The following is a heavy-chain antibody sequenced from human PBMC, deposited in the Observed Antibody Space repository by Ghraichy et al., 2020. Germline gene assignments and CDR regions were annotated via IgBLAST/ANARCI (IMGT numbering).Heavy chain of an antibody. Sequence: SVKVSCKASGGTFSSYAISWVRQAPGQGLEWMGGIIPIFGTANYAQKFQGRVTITTDESTSTAYMELSSLRSEDTAVYYCASHYSNAFDPWGQGTLVTVSS. CDR2: IIPIFGTA. CDR1: GGTFSSYA. J-gene: IGHJ5*02. V-gene: IGHV1-69*05. CDR3: ASHYSNAFDP. D-gene: IGHD4-11*01.